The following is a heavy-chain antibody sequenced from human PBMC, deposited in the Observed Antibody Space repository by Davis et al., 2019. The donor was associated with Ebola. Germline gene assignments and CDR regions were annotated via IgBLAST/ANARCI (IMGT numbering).Heavy chain of an antibody. D-gene: IGHD6-6*01. CDR3: ARVGGYSSSFWVFDY. CDR2: ISSNGGST. CDR1: GFTFSSYA. Sequence: GESLKISCSASGFTFSSYAMHWVRQAPGKGLEYVSAISSNGGSTYYADSVKGRFTISRDNSKNTLYLQMNSLRAEDTAVYYCARVGGYSSSFWVFDYWGQETLVTVSS. J-gene: IGHJ4*02. V-gene: IGHV3-64*04.